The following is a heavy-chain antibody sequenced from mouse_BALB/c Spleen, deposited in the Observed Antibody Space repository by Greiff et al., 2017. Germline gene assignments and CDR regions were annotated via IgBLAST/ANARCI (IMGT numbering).Heavy chain of an antibody. J-gene: IGHJ3*01. CDR2: IYPSDSYT. V-gene: IGHV1-69*02. CDR3: TRVGDYCGARCAY. Sequence: QVQLQQPGAELVRPGASVKLSCKASGYTFTSYWINWVKQRPGQGLEWIGNIYPSDSYTNYNQKFKDKATLTVDKSSSTAYMQLSSPTSEDSAVYYCTRVGDYCGARCAYWGEGTLGTVS. CDR1: GYTFTSYW. D-gene: IGHD1-2*01.